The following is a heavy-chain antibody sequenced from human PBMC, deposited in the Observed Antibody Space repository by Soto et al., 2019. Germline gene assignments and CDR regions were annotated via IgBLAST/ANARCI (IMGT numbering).Heavy chain of an antibody. CDR1: GFLFSDYD. Sequence: GGSLRLSCVASGFLFSDYDMHWVRQATGKSLEWVSAIGTAGDTHYSDSVKGRFTISRENGVNSLYLQMNSLRAGDTAVYYCARDHSGWGLDVWGQGTMVTVSS. D-gene: IGHD6-19*01. CDR3: ARDHSGWGLDV. J-gene: IGHJ3*01. CDR2: IGTAGDT. V-gene: IGHV3-13*01.